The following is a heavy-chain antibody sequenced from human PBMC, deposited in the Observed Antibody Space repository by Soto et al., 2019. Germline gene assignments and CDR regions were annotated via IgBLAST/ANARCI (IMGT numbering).Heavy chain of an antibody. CDR2: INHSGST. Sequence: SETLSLTCAVYGGSFSGYYWSWIRQPPGKGLEWIGEINHSGSTNYNPSLKSRVTISVDTSKNQFSLKLSSVTAADTAVYYCARGGDSSSSRPFDYWGQGTLVTVSS. D-gene: IGHD6-6*01. V-gene: IGHV4-34*01. CDR1: GGSFSGYY. CDR3: ARGGDSSSSRPFDY. J-gene: IGHJ4*02.